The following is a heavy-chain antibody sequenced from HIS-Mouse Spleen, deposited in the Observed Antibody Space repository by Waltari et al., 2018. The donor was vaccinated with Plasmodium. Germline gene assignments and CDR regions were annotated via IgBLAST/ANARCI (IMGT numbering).Heavy chain of an antibody. Sequence: EVQLVESGGGLVQPGGSLRLSCAASGFTFSSYWMSWVRQAPGKGLEGVANIKQDGSERYYVDSVKGRFTISRDNAKNALYLQMNSLRAEDTAVYYCASSWYWYFDLWGRGTLVTVSS. CDR2: IKQDGSER. J-gene: IGHJ2*01. D-gene: IGHD6-13*01. CDR3: ASSWYWYFDL. V-gene: IGHV3-7*01. CDR1: GFTFSSYW.